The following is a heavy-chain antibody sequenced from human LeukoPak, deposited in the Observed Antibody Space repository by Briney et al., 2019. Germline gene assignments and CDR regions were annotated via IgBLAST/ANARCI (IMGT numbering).Heavy chain of an antibody. CDR1: GASITTYY. D-gene: IGHD2-15*01. CDR2: MYYSGSP. J-gene: IGHJ5*02. Sequence: SETLSLTCTVSGASITTYYWSWLRQPPGKRLEWFAYMYYSGSPNYSPSLKSRVTMSVDTSENQFSLKLRSVTAADTAVYYCARVDGGYCSGGGCYANRFDPWGQGTLVTVSS. CDR3: ARVDGGYCSGGGCYANRFDP. V-gene: IGHV4-59*01.